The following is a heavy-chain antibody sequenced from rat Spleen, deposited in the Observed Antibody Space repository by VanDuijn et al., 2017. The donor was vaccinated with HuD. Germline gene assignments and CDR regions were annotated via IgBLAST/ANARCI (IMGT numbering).Heavy chain of an antibody. CDR1: GFSLTSYN. D-gene: IGHD5-1*01. V-gene: IGHV2-63*01. J-gene: IGHJ3*01. CDR3: ATTGPDNWFAY. Sequence: QVQLKESGPGLVQPSQTLSLTCTVPGFSLTSYNVHWVRQPPGKGLEWMGRMRYNGDTSYNSALKSRLSISRDTSKNQVFLKMNSLQTEDTAMYFCATTGPDNWFAYWGQGTLVTVSS. CDR2: MRYNGDT.